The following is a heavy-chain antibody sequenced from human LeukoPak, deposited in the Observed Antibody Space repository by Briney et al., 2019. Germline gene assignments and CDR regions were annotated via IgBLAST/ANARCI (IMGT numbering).Heavy chain of an antibody. V-gene: IGHV3-23*01. D-gene: IGHD3-22*01. CDR2: ISGSGGST. CDR1: GFTFSSYA. Sequence: GGSLRLSCAASGFTFSSYAMSWVRQAPGKGLEWVSAISGSGGSTYYAVSVKGRFTISRDNSKNTLYLQMNSLRAEDTAVYYCAKEAYYYDSSGYELDYWGQGTLVTVSS. J-gene: IGHJ4*02. CDR3: AKEAYYYDSSGYELDY.